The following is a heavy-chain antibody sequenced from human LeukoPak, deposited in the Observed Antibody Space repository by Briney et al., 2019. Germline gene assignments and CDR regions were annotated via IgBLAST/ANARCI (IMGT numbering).Heavy chain of an antibody. V-gene: IGHV1-69*13. D-gene: IGHD1-26*01. J-gene: IGHJ4*02. CDR3: TRSSGSYSKYYFDY. CDR1: GGTFSSYA. Sequence: ASVKVSCKASGGTFSSYAISWVRQAPGQGLEWMGGIIPIFGTANYAQKFQGRVTITADESTSTAYMELSSLRSEDTAVYYFTRSSGSYSKYYFDYWGQGTLVTVSS. CDR2: IIPIFGTA.